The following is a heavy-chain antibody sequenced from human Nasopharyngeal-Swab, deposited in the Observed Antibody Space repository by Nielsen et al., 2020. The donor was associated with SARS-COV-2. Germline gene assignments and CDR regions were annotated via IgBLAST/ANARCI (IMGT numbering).Heavy chain of an antibody. CDR3: ASSPFITVMERALDH. Sequence: GESLKISCAASGIFVSGNYMNWVRQAPGMGLEWVSVVYSGGSTFYADSVKGRFTISRDNTRNSLFLQMNSLSAEDTAVYYCASSPFITVMERALDHWGQGTLVTVSS. J-gene: IGHJ4*02. CDR1: GIFVSGNY. V-gene: IGHV3-53*01. D-gene: IGHD3-22*01. CDR2: VYSGGST.